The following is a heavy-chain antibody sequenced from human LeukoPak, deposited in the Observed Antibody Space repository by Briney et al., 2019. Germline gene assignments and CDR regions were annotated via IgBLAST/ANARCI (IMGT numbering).Heavy chain of an antibody. CDR1: GYTFTSYY. CDR2: INPSGGSA. Sequence: ASVKVSCKASGYTFTSYYMHWVRQAPGQGLEWMGIINPSGGSASYAQKFQGRVTMTRDTSTGTVYMELSSLRSEDTAVYYCARGPESTMVPFSAPLWGQGTMVTVSS. CDR3: ARGPESTMVPFSAPL. D-gene: IGHD3-10*01. J-gene: IGHJ3*01. V-gene: IGHV1-46*01.